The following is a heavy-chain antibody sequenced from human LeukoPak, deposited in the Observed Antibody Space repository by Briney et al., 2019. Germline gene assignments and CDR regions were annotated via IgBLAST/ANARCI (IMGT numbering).Heavy chain of an antibody. J-gene: IGHJ5*02. CDR2: ISDGTAGT. D-gene: IGHD3-3*01. CDR1: GFTFTRHA. V-gene: IGHV3-23*01. CDR3: ARASGLRSFTLIS. Sequence: GGSLRLSCAASGFTFTRHAMNWVRQAPGKGLEWVSRISDGTAGTYYADSVKGRFTISRDNSKNTLYLQMNSLRAEDTAVYYCARASGLRSFTLISWGLGTLVTVSS.